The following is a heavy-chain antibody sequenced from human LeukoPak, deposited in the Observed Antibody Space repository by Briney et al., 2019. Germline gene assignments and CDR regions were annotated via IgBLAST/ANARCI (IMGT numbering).Heavy chain of an antibody. CDR2: IKQDGSEK. CDR3: ARQGGDDYYDY. CDR1: GFTFSSYW. V-gene: IGHV3-7*01. D-gene: IGHD3-16*01. Sequence: GGSLRLSCAASGFTFSSYWMSWVRQAPGKGLEWVANIKQDGSEKYYVDSVKGRFTISRDNAKNSLYLQLNSLGAEDTALYYCARQGGDDYYDYWGQGTLVTVSS. J-gene: IGHJ4*02.